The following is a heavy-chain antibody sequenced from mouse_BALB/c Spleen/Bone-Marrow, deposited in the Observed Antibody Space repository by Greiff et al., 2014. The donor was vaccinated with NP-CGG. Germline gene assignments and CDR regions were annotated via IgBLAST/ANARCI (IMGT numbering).Heavy chain of an antibody. V-gene: IGHV5-12-2*01. D-gene: IGHD1-2*01. Sequence: DVHLVESGGGLVQPGGSLKLSCAASGFTFSNYTMSWIRQTPEKRLEWVAYISNGGGTTYYPDTVKGRFTISRDNAKNTLYLQISSLKSEDTAMYYCARRYDYGYGPFAYWGQGTLVTVSA. CDR3: ARRYDYGYGPFAY. J-gene: IGHJ3*01. CDR1: GFTFSNYT. CDR2: ISNGGGTT.